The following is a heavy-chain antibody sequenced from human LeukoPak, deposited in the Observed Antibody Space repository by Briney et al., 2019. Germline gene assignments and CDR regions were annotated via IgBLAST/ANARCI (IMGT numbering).Heavy chain of an antibody. CDR2: MNPNSGST. D-gene: IGHD2-21*01. CDR3: TRNPPNSGWFDP. V-gene: IGHV1-8*01. Sequence: XAXGQXXXXXGWMNPNSGSTGYAQKFQGRVTMTRDTSIGTAYLELSSLTSEDTAIYYCTRNPPNSGWFDPWGQGTLVTVSS. J-gene: IGHJ5*02.